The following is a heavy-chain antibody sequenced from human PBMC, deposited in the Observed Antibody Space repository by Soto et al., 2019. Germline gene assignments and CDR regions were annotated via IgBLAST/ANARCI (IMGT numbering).Heavy chain of an antibody. Sequence: QVQLVQSGAEVKKPGSSVKVSCKASGGTFSSYTISWVRQAPGQGLEWMGRIIPILGIANYAQKFQGRVTITADKSTSTAYMELSSLRSEDTAVYYCARDPRFGDQWGYYYYHGMDVWGQGTTVTVSS. D-gene: IGHD3-10*01. CDR1: GGTFSSYT. J-gene: IGHJ6*02. CDR2: IIPILGIA. V-gene: IGHV1-69*08. CDR3: ARDPRFGDQWGYYYYHGMDV.